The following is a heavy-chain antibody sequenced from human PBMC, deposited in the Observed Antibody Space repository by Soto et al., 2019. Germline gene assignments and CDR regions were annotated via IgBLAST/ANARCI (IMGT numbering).Heavy chain of an antibody. CDR3: AKDGAVIYGDSADWFDP. CDR1: GFTFSSYA. V-gene: IGHV3-23*01. Sequence: GGSLRLSCAASGFTFSSYAMSWVRQAPGKGLEWVSAISGSGGSTYYADSVKGRFTISRDNSKNTLYLQMNSLRAEDTAVYYCAKDGAVIYGDSADWFDPWGQGTLVTVSS. D-gene: IGHD4-17*01. CDR2: ISGSGGST. J-gene: IGHJ5*02.